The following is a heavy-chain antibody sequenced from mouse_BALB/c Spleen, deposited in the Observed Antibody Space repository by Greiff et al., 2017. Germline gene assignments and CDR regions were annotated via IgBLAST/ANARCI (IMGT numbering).Heavy chain of an antibody. Sequence: LVAPSQSLSITCTVSGFSLTSYGVHWVRQPPGKGLEWLVVIWSDGSTTYNSALKSRLSISKDNSKSQVFLKMNSLQTDDTAMYYCARHGYDDYAMDYWGQGTSVTVSS. D-gene: IGHD2-2*01. CDR2: IWSDGST. CDR3: ARHGYDDYAMDY. J-gene: IGHJ4*01. CDR1: GFSLTSYG. V-gene: IGHV2-6-2*01.